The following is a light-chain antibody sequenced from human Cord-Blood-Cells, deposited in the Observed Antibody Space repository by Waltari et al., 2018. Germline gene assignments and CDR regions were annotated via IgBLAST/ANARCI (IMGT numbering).Light chain of an antibody. CDR2: EVS. J-gene: IGLJ1*01. CDR3: CSYAGSSTYV. Sequence: QSALTQPASVSGSPGQSITISCPATSRDVWSYNLVSWYQQHPGKAPKLMIYEVSKRPSGVSNRFSGSKSGNTASLTISGLQAEDEADYYCCSYAGSSTYVFGTGTKVTVL. V-gene: IGLV2-23*02. CDR1: SRDVWSYNL.